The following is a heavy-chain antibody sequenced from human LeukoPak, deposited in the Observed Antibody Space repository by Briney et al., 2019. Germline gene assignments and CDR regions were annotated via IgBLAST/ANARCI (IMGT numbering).Heavy chain of an antibody. V-gene: IGHV3-21*06. D-gene: IGHD1-26*01. CDR2: ISSSSSYI. Sequence: GGSLRLSCAASGGTVSSNYMSWGRQAPGKGLEWVSSISSSSSYIYYADSVKGRFTISRDNAKNSLYLQMNSLRAEDTAVYYCARAVGASEGVDYWGQGTLVTVSS. J-gene: IGHJ4*02. CDR3: ARAVGASEGVDY. CDR1: GGTVSSNY.